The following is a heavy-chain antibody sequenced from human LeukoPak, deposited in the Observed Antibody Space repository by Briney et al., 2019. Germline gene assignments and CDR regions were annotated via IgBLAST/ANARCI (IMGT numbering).Heavy chain of an antibody. V-gene: IGHV4-34*01. Sequence: SETLSLTCAVYGGSFSGYYWSWIRQPPGKGLEWIGEINHSGSTNYNPSLKSRVTISVDTSKNQFSLKLSSVTAADTAVYYFAPLRPIAAAAPFDYWGQEPLVTVSS. J-gene: IGHJ4*02. D-gene: IGHD6-13*01. CDR2: INHSGST. CDR1: GGSFSGYY. CDR3: APLRPIAAAAPFDY.